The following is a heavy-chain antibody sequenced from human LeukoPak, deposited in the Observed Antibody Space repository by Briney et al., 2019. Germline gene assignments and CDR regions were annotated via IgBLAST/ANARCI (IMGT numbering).Heavy chain of an antibody. Sequence: SETLSLTCTVSGGSIISGSYYWSWIRQPAGKGLEWIGLIYTSGSTNYNPSLKSRVTISVDTSKNQFSLKLSSVTAADTAVYYCATDRWELGKGYYFDYWGQGTLVTVSS. J-gene: IGHJ4*02. V-gene: IGHV4-61*02. CDR3: ATDRWELGKGYYFDY. CDR1: GGSIISGSYY. CDR2: IYTSGST. D-gene: IGHD1-26*01.